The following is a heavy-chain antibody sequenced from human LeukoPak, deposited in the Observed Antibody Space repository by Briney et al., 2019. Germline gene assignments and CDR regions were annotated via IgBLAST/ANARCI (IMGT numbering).Heavy chain of an antibody. D-gene: IGHD3-3*01. V-gene: IGHV4-61*01. Sequence: SXTLSLTCTVSGGSVSSGSYYWSWIRQPPGKGLEWXGYIYYSGSTNYNPSLKSRVTISVDTSKNQFSLKLSSVTAADTAVYYCARERFLEWSPGAFDIWGQGTMVTVSS. CDR1: GGSVSSGSYY. CDR2: IYYSGST. J-gene: IGHJ3*02. CDR3: ARERFLEWSPGAFDI.